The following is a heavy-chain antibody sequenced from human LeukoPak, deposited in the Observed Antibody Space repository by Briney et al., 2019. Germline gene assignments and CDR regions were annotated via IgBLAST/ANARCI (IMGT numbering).Heavy chain of an antibody. Sequence: PSETLSLTCAVYGGSFSGYYWSWIRQPPGKGLEWIGEINHIGTTNYNPSLKSRVTISVDTSKNQFSLKLSSVTAADTAVYYCARSWELLRDLMDVWGKGTTVTISS. V-gene: IGHV4-34*01. CDR1: GGSFSGYY. D-gene: IGHD1-26*01. CDR3: ARSWELLRDLMDV. J-gene: IGHJ6*03. CDR2: INHIGTT.